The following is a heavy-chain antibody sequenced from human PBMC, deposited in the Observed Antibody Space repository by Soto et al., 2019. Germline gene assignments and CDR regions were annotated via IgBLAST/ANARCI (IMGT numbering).Heavy chain of an antibody. D-gene: IGHD5-12*01. CDR2: IKQDGSEK. J-gene: IGHJ6*03. Sequence: GGSLRLSCAASGFTFSSYWMSWVRQAPGKGLEWVANIKQDGSEKYYVDSVKGRFTISRDNAKNSLYLQMNSLRAEDTAVYYCAREARGFARYYYMDVWGKGTTVTVSS. V-gene: IGHV3-7*01. CDR1: GFTFSSYW. CDR3: AREARGFARYYYMDV.